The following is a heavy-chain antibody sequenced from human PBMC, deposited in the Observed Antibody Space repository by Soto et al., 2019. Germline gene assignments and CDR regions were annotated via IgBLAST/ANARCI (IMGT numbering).Heavy chain of an antibody. J-gene: IGHJ5*02. D-gene: IGHD1-20*01. Sequence: ASVKVSCKASGYTFTSYDINWVRQATGQGLEWMGWMNPNSGNTGYAQKFQGRVTMTRNTSISTAYMELSSLRSEDTAVYYCARLWYIDLKFDPWGQGTLVTVSS. CDR2: MNPNSGNT. CDR3: ARLWYIDLKFDP. V-gene: IGHV1-8*01. CDR1: GYTFTSYD.